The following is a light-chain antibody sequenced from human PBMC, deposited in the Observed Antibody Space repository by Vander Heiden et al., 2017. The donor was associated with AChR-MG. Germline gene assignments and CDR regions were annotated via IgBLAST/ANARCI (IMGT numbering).Light chain of an antibody. Sequence: SSVLTQPPSVSVAPGKTARITCGGNNIGSKSVHWYQQKPGQAPVLVVDDDSDRPAGIPERVAGSNSGNTATLTISRVEAGDEADYYCQVWDSSSDHRGVVFGGGTKLTVL. CDR1: NIGSKS. J-gene: IGLJ2*01. V-gene: IGLV3-21*03. CDR2: DDS. CDR3: QVWDSSSDHRGVV.